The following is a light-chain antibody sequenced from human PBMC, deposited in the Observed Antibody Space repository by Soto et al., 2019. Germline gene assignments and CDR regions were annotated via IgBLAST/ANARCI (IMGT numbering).Light chain of an antibody. J-gene: IGKJ1*01. CDR2: GAS. CDR1: QSVSSN. CDR3: QQYNNWPRT. Sequence: VMSQSPPSLSVSPGERATLSCRASQSVSSNLAWYQQKPGQAPKLLIYGASTRATGIPARFSGSGSGTEFTLTISSLQSEDFAVYYCQQYNNWPRTFGQGTKV. V-gene: IGKV3-15*01.